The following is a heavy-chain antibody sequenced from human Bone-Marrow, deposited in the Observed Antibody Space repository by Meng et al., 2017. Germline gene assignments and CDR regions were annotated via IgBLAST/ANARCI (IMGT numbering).Heavy chain of an antibody. CDR1: AYTLTALF. CDR2: FGPEDGET. Sequence: LVQVAAEVKMPGASVKVSCKVSAYTLTALFIRCVRQAPGKGVEWIGGFGPEDGETIYAQKFQGRVTMTEDTSTDTVYMELSSLRSEDTAVYYCATDWRAVAGTMPGIFDYWGQGTLVTVSS. J-gene: IGHJ4*02. D-gene: IGHD6-19*01. V-gene: IGHV1-24*01. CDR3: ATDWRAVAGTMPGIFDY.